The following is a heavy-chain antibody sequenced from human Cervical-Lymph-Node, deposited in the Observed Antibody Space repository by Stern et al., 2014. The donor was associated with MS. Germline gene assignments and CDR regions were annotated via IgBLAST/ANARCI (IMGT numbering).Heavy chain of an antibody. J-gene: IGHJ4*02. Sequence: EVQLVESGGGLVQPGGSLRLSCAASGFTFSSYWMHWVRQIPGKGLVWVSRISGDGSKTNYADSVKGRFTISRDNAKNTLYLQVISLRAEDTAVYFCARDANTLDFWGPGTLVTVSS. CDR2: ISGDGSKT. D-gene: IGHD2-15*01. CDR3: ARDANTLDF. CDR1: GFTFSSYW. V-gene: IGHV3-74*01.